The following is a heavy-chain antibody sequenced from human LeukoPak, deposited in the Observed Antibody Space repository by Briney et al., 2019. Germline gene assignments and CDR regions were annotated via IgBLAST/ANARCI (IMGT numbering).Heavy chain of an antibody. V-gene: IGHV3-21*01. J-gene: IGHJ4*02. CDR2: ISSSSSYK. CDR3: AKDSESGRGYSGYDDY. Sequence: GGSLRLSCAASGFVFSSFTMTWVRQAPGKGLEWVSSISSSSSYKYYADSVKGRFTISRDNAKNSLYLQMNSLRAEDTAVYYCAKDSESGRGYSGYDDYWGQGTLVTVSS. D-gene: IGHD5-12*01. CDR1: GFVFSSFT.